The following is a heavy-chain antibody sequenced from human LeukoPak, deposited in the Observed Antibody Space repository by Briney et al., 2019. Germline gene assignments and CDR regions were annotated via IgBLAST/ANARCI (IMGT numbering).Heavy chain of an antibody. Sequence: SETLSLTCAVYGGSFSGYYWSWIRQPPGKGLEWIGEINHSGSTNYNPSLKSRVTISVDTSKNQFPLKLSSVTAADTAVYYCARMAGSYPIDYWGQGTLVTVSS. D-gene: IGHD1-26*01. J-gene: IGHJ4*02. CDR3: ARMAGSYPIDY. CDR1: GGSFSGYY. CDR2: INHSGST. V-gene: IGHV4-34*01.